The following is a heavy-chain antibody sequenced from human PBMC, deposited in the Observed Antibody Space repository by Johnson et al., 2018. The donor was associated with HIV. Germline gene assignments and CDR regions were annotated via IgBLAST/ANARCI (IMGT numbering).Heavy chain of an antibody. V-gene: IGHV3-11*04. CDR1: GFRFSDHY. Sequence: QVQLVESGGGLVKPGGSLRLSCVASGFRFSDHYMSWIRQAPGKGLEWVSYISSSGTTIYSADSVKGRFTTSRDNTNNSLYLQMNSLKAEDTAVYYCARSKDCSVGTCPDSLDIWGQGTMVIVSS. CDR2: ISSSGTTI. J-gene: IGHJ3*02. D-gene: IGHD2-15*01. CDR3: ARSKDCSVGTCPDSLDI.